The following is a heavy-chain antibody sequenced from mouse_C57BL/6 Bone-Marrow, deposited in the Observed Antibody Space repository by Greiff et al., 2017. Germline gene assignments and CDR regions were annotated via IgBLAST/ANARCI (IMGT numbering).Heavy chain of an antibody. Sequence: VQLKQSGPELVKPGASVKLSCKASGYTFTRYDINWVKQRPEQGLEWIGWIDPENGDTEYAPKFQGKATITADPSSNTAYLQLSSLTSEDTAVYYCTTGLLAYWGQGTLVTVSA. CDR1: GYTFTRYD. CDR3: TTGLLAY. CDR2: IDPENGDT. V-gene: IGHV14-4*01. J-gene: IGHJ3*01. D-gene: IGHD3-1*01.